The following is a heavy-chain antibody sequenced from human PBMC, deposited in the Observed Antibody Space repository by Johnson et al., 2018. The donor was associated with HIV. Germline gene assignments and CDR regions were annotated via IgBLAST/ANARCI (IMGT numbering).Heavy chain of an antibody. Sequence: VQLVESGGGVVRPGGSLSLSCAASGLTFDDLNISWVRQAPGKGLEWVSGINWNGGSTNYADSVKGRFTISRDNAKKSLYLQMNSLRVEDTALYHCARVTSPVTTARYGAFDIWGQGTMVTVSS. J-gene: IGHJ3*02. D-gene: IGHD4-17*01. V-gene: IGHV3-20*01. CDR3: ARVTSPVTTARYGAFDI. CDR2: INWNGGST. CDR1: GLTFDDLN.